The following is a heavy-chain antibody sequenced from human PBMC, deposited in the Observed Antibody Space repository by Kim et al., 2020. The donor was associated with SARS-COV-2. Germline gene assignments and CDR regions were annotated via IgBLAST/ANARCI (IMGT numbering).Heavy chain of an antibody. CDR3: ASSMLYGVISAFDL. D-gene: IGHD3-10*01. CDR1: GHIFSSYA. CDR2: INTNTGNP. V-gene: IGHV7-4-1*02. J-gene: IGHJ3*01. Sequence: ASVKVSCKASGHIFSSYAMNWVRQAPGQGLEWMGWINTNTGNPTYAQGFPGRFVFSLDTSDSTTYLQITSLKSEDTAVYYCASSMLYGVISAFDLWGQGTMVTVSS.